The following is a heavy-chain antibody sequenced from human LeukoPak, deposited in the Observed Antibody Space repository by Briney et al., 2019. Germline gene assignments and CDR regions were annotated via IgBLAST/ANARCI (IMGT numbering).Heavy chain of an antibody. D-gene: IGHD3-3*01. CDR1: GFIFSSYS. CDR2: ISSSSSTI. CDR3: AREIFGGYNPGAY. J-gene: IGHJ4*02. V-gene: IGHV3-48*02. Sequence: GGSLRLSCAASGFIFSSYSMNWVRQAPGKGLEWVSYISSSSSTIYYADSVKGRFTISRDNAKNSLYLQMNSLRDEDTAVYYCAREIFGGYNPGAYWGQGILVTVSS.